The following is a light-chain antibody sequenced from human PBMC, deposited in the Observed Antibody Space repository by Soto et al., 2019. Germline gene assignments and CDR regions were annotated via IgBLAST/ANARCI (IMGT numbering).Light chain of an antibody. CDR3: QVWDSSSDHPRVV. V-gene: IGLV3-21*04. J-gene: IGLJ2*01. CDR2: YDS. Sequence: SYELTQPPSVSVAPGKTARITCGGNNIGSKSVHWYQQKPGQAPVLVIYYDSDRPSGIPERFSGSNSENTATLTISRVEAGDEADYYCQVWDSSSDHPRVVFGGGTKLTVL. CDR1: NIGSKS.